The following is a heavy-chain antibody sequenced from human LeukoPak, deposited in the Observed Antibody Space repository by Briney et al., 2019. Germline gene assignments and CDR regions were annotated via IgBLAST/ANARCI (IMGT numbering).Heavy chain of an antibody. CDR1: GYTLTELS. CDR3: ATGRCYDSSGYYYFDY. CDR2: FDPEDGET. D-gene: IGHD3-22*01. J-gene: IGHJ4*02. Sequence: ASVKVSCKVSGYTLTELSMHWVRQAPGKGLEWMGGFDPEDGETIYAQKFQGRVTMTEDTSTDTAYMELSSLRSEDTAVYYCATGRCYDSSGYYYFDYWGQGTLVTVSS. V-gene: IGHV1-24*01.